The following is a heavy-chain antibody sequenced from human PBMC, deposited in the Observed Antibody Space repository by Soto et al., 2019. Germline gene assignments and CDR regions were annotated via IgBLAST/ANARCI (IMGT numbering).Heavy chain of an antibody. CDR1: GGSVSSSSYY. D-gene: IGHD3-16*02. CDR2: VYYSGST. Sequence: PSETLSLTCTVSGGSVSSSSYYWGWVRQPPGKGLEWIGSVYYSGSTYYNPSLESRVTISVDKSKNQFSLKLMSLSAADMAVYYCVRLEGLATISYYFDYWGQGALVTVSS. CDR3: VRLEGLATISYYFDY. V-gene: IGHV4-39*01. J-gene: IGHJ4*02.